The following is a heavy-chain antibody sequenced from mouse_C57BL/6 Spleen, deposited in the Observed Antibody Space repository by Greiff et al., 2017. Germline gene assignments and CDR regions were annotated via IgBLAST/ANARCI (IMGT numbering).Heavy chain of an antibody. Sequence: QVQLQQSGAELVRPGTSVKLSCKASGYTFTSYWMHWVKQRPGQGLEWIGVIDPTDSYTNYNQKFKGKATLTVDTSSSTAYMQLSSLTCEDSAVYYCEKAGNSQPAARDYWGQGTSVTVSS. V-gene: IGHV1-59*01. CDR3: EKAGNSQPAARDY. J-gene: IGHJ4*01. CDR1: GYTFTSYW. CDR2: IDPTDSYT. D-gene: IGHD2-12*01.